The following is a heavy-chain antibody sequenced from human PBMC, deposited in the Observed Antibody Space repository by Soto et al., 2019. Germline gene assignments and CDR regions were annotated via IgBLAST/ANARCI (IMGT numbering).Heavy chain of an antibody. D-gene: IGHD3-3*01. Sequence: QVQLVQSGAEVKKPGASVKVSCKASGYTFTSYGISWVRQAPGQGLEWMGWISAYNGNTNYAQKLQGRVTMTTDTSTSTAYMELRSLRSDDTAVYYCARTYYDFWSGPREPGGMDVWGQGTTVTVSS. J-gene: IGHJ6*02. CDR3: ARTYYDFWSGPREPGGMDV. CDR2: ISAYNGNT. CDR1: GYTFTSYG. V-gene: IGHV1-18*01.